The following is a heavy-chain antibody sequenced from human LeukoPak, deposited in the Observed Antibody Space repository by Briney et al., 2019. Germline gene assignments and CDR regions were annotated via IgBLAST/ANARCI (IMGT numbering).Heavy chain of an antibody. V-gene: IGHV3-7*01. J-gene: IGHJ4*02. CDR3: ARGRGYSGYDNYYFDY. D-gene: IGHD5-12*01. Sequence: ARPPRLSRAASAFTFSNYCMSWVRPAPGNGLEWVANIQPDGSEKYFVDSVKGRFTISRDNAKNSLYLQMDSLRAEDTAVYYCARGRGYSGYDNYYFDYWGQGSLVTVSS. CDR1: AFTFSNYC. CDR2: IQPDGSEK.